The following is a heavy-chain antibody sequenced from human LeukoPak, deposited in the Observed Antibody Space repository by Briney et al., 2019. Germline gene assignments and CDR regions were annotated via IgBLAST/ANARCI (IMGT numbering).Heavy chain of an antibody. J-gene: IGHJ4*02. D-gene: IGHD2-2*02. CDR3: TRSRERYCTSGSCYIDLQAR. Sequence: SETLSLTCTVSGGSISSGGYYWSRIRQPAGKGLEWIGRMYTSGSTEYNPSLNSRVTISVDTSKNQFSLKLSSVTAADTAVYYCTRSRERYCTSGSCYIDLQARWGQGTLVTVSS. CDR2: MYTSGST. CDR1: GGSISSGGYY. V-gene: IGHV4-61*02.